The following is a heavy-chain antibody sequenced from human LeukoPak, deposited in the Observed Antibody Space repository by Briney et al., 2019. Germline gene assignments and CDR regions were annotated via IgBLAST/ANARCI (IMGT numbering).Heavy chain of an antibody. Sequence: RGGSLRLSCAASGFTFSSYSMNWVRQAPGKGLEWVSYISSSSSTIYYADSVKGRFTISRDNAKNSLYLQMNSLRAEDTAVYYCAREVTGYVQHPGNAFDIWGQGTEVTVSS. CDR2: ISSSSSTI. CDR3: AREVTGYVQHPGNAFDI. J-gene: IGHJ3*02. V-gene: IGHV3-48*01. CDR1: GFTFSSYS. D-gene: IGHD2-15*01.